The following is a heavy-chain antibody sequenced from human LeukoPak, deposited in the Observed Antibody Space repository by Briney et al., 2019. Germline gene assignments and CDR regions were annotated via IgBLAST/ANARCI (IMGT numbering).Heavy chain of an antibody. CDR2: ISWNSGSI. CDR3: AKAPSTSGPFDY. CDR1: GSTFDDYA. V-gene: IGHV3-9*01. D-gene: IGHD2-2*01. J-gene: IGHJ4*02. Sequence: GGSLRLSCAASGSTFDDYAMHWVRQAPGKGLEWVSGISWNSGSIGYADSVKGRFTISRDNAKNSLYLQMNSLRAEDTALYYCAKAPSTSGPFDYWGQGTLVTVSS.